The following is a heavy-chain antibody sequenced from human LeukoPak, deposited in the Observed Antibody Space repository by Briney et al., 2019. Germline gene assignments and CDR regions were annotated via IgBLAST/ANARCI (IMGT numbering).Heavy chain of an antibody. V-gene: IGHV3-7*01. CDR1: GFTFSSYW. D-gene: IGHD6-19*01. Sequence: GSLRLSCAASGFTFSSYWMSWVRQAPGKGLEWVANIKQDGSEKDYVDSVKGRFTISRDTAKNSLYLQMNSLRAEDTAVYYCARPYSSGWYDVYYYMDVWGKGTTVTVSS. CDR3: ARPYSSGWYDVYYYMDV. J-gene: IGHJ6*03. CDR2: IKQDGSEK.